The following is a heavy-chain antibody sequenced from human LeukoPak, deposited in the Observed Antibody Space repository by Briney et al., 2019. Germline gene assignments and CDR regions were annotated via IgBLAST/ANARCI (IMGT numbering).Heavy chain of an antibody. CDR3: ARGGHDSSWYGYFDY. D-gene: IGHD6-13*01. J-gene: IGHJ4*02. CDR2: IYSGGST. Sequence: GGSLRLSCAASGFTVSSNYMSWVRQAPGKGLEWVSVIYSGGSTYYADSVKGRFTISRDNSKNTLYLQMNSLRAEDTAVYYCARGGHDSSWYGYFDYWGQGTLVTVSS. CDR1: GFTVSSNY. V-gene: IGHV3-53*01.